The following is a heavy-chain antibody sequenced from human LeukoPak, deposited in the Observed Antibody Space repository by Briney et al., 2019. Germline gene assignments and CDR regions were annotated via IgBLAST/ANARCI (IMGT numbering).Heavy chain of an antibody. CDR2: IYGGGNI. J-gene: IGHJ4*02. Sequence: PGESLRLSCAASGFTVSSNYMNWVRQAPGKGLEWVSVIYGGGNIYYADSVKGRFTISRDNSKNTLYLQMDSLRAEDTAVYYCARGAGYNYPYYFDYWGQGTLVTVSS. CDR3: ARGAGYNYPYYFDY. V-gene: IGHV3-53*01. CDR1: GFTVSSNY. D-gene: IGHD5-24*01.